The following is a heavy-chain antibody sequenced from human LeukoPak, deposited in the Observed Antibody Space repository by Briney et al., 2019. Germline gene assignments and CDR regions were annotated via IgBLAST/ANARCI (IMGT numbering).Heavy chain of an antibody. CDR3: ARVVKGAFDI. CDR2: IYHSGST. Sequence: PSETLSLTCAVSGGSISSGGYSWSWIRQPPGKGLEWIGYIYHSGSTYYNPSLKSRVTVSVDRSKNQFSLKLSSVTAADTAVYYCARVVKGAFDIWGQGTMVTVSS. V-gene: IGHV4-30-2*01. D-gene: IGHD3-22*01. J-gene: IGHJ3*02. CDR1: GGSISSGGYS.